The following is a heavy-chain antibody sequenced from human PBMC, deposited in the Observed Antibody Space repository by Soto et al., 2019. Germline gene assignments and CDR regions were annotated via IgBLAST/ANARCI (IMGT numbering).Heavy chain of an antibody. CDR2: IGTSVNSV. J-gene: IGHJ4*02. CDR3: ARQNHIYHGSTCYGYSIDY. Sequence: SGGSLRLSCAASGFDFSGYDMTWIRQAPGKGLEWVSYIGTSVNSVFYADSVKGRFTISRDNAKKSLYLQMNGLRADDTAVYYCARQNHIYHGSTCYGYSIDYWGQGTLVTVSS. V-gene: IGHV3-11*01. CDR1: GFDFSGYD. D-gene: IGHD2-2*01.